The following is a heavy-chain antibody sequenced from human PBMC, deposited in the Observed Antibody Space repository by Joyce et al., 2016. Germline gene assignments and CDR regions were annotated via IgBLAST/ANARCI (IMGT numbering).Heavy chain of an antibody. CDR2: ISAYNGNT. J-gene: IGHJ5*02. D-gene: IGHD3-10*01. V-gene: IGHV1-18*01. CDR3: ARAPAIIMDRWFDP. Sequence: QVQLVQSGGEVKKPGASVKVSCKASGYTFTSYGISWVRQAPGQGLEWMGWISAYNGNTNDAQKIQGRVTRTTDAPTSTGYMELGSLRSDDTAVYYCARAPAIIMDRWFDPWGHGALVTVSS. CDR1: GYTFTSYG.